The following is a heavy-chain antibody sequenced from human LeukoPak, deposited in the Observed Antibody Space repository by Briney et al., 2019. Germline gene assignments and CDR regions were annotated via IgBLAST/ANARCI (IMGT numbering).Heavy chain of an antibody. V-gene: IGHV1-69*05. D-gene: IGHD5-24*01. J-gene: IGHJ4*02. CDR2: IIPIFGTT. CDR1: GGTFSNYV. CDR3: ARDEPRDGYNYYYFDY. Sequence: AASVKVSCKASGGTFSNYVISWVRQAPGQGLEWMGEIIPIFGTTNSAQKFQGRVTITTDESTSTVYLELSSLRSEDTAVYYCARDEPRDGYNYYYFDYWGQGTLVTVSS.